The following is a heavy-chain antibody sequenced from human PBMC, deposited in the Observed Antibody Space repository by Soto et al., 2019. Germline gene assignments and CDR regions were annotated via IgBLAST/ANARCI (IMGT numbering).Heavy chain of an antibody. Sequence: EVQLVESGGGLVQPGGSLRLSCAASGFTFSSYIMNWVRQAPGKGLEWVLYISSSSSSIYYADSVKGRFTISRDNAKNSLYLQMSSLRDEDTAVYYCARDQNCIRTTCSTFNFDYWGQGTLVTVSS. D-gene: IGHD2-2*02. CDR2: ISSSSSSI. CDR1: GFTFSSYI. V-gene: IGHV3-48*02. J-gene: IGHJ4*02. CDR3: ARDQNCIRTTCSTFNFDY.